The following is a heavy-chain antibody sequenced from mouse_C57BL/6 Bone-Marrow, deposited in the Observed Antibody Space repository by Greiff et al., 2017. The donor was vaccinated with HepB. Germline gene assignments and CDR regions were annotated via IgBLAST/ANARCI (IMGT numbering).Heavy chain of an antibody. CDR2: ISNGGGST. J-gene: IGHJ3*01. CDR3: ARWDS. CDR1: GFTFSDYY. V-gene: IGHV5-12*01. Sequence: DVQLVESGGGLVQPGGSLKLSCAASGFTFSDYYMYWVRQTPEKRLEWVAYISNGGGSTYYPDTVKGRFTISRDNAKNTLYLQMSRLKSEDTAMYYCARWDSWGQGTRVTVSA. D-gene: IGHD4-1*01.